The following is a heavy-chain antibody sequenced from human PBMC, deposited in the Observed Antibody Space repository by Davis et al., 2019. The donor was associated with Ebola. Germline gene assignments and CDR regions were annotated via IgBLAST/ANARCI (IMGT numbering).Heavy chain of an antibody. Sequence: AASVKVSCKASASTFSNSDINWVRQATGQGLEWMGWMNPNNHNTGFAQKFQGRVTITADKSTSTAYMELSSLRSEDTAVYYCARRQGSKFDSWGQGTLVTVSS. CDR3: ARRQGSKFDS. CDR2: MNPNNHNT. V-gene: IGHV1-8*01. J-gene: IGHJ4*02. CDR1: ASTFSNSD.